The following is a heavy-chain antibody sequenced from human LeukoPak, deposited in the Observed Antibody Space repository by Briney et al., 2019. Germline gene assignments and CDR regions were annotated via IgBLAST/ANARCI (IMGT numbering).Heavy chain of an antibody. D-gene: IGHD1-26*01. CDR2: VHKSGRT. Sequence: SETLSLTCALSTVSGSSGNFWSWVRQPPGEGLEWIGEVHKSGRTNYNPSLKTRVTISIDASKNQLSLELTSVTAADTAVYYCARELLGAPTPGAYWGQGTRVSVSS. J-gene: IGHJ4*02. CDR3: ARELLGAPTPGAY. V-gene: IGHV4-4*02. CDR1: TVSGSSGNF.